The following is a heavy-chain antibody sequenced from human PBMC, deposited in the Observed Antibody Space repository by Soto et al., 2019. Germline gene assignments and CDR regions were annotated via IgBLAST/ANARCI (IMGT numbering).Heavy chain of an antibody. Sequence: QVQLVQSGAEVKKPGSSVKVCCKASGGTFSSYTISWVRQAPGQGLEWMGRIIPILGIANYAQKFQGRVTSTAEKSTSTAYMELSSLRSEDTAVYYCAVDYGGNSKFDYWGQGTLVTFSS. D-gene: IGHD4-17*01. V-gene: IGHV1-69*02. CDR3: AVDYGGNSKFDY. J-gene: IGHJ4*02. CDR2: IIPILGIA. CDR1: GGTFSSYT.